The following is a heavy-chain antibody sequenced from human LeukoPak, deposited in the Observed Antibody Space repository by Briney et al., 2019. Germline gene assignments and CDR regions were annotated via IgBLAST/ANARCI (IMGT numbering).Heavy chain of an antibody. D-gene: IGHD3-22*01. CDR3: AKGLLVVSLVDS. V-gene: IGHV3-33*06. Sequence: GGSLRLSCVASGFSFSTYGMHWVRQAPGKGLEWVALIWYDGSEEYYADSVKGRFTISRDNSKNTVYLQMNSLRAEDTAVYYCAKGLLVVSLVDSWGQGILVTVSS. CDR2: IWYDGSEE. CDR1: GFSFSTYG. J-gene: IGHJ4*02.